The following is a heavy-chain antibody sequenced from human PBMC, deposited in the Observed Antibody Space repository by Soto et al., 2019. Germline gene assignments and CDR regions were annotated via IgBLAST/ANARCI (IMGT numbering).Heavy chain of an antibody. CDR1: GFSFSNHV. D-gene: IGHD3-3*01. CDR3: ARDLTVFGVLNGDSPMDV. Sequence: GGSLRLSCAGSGFSFSNHVMHWVRQAPGKGLEWVAVISYDGGNAYYAESVKGRFTVSRDNSKNTMYIEMSSVRGDDTAVYYCARDLTVFGVLNGDSPMDVWGQGTTVTVSS. CDR2: ISYDGGNA. V-gene: IGHV3-30*03. J-gene: IGHJ6*02.